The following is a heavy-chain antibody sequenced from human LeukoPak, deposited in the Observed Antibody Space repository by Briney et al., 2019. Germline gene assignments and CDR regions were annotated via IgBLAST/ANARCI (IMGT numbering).Heavy chain of an antibody. CDR3: ARDTNYYDSSGLGAAFDI. CDR1: GFTFSSYW. V-gene: IGHV3-21*01. J-gene: IGHJ3*02. CDR2: ISSSSSYI. Sequence: GGSLRLSCAASGFTFSSYWMSWVRQAPGKGLEWVSSISSSSSYIYYADSVKGRFTISRDNAKNSLYLQMNSLRAEDTAVYYCARDTNYYDSSGLGAAFDIWGQGTMVTVSS. D-gene: IGHD3-22*01.